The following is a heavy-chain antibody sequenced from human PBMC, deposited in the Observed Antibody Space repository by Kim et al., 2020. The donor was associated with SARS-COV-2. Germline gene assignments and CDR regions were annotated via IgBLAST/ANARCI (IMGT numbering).Heavy chain of an antibody. Sequence: GGSLRLSCTASGFTFGDYAMSWFRQAPGKGLEWVGFIRSKAYGGTTEYAASVKGRFTISRDDSKSIAYLQMNSLKTEDTAVYYCTRGSGGGYSGYDYGLGDYWGQGTLVTVSS. CDR3: TRGSGGGYSGYDYGLGDY. V-gene: IGHV3-49*03. J-gene: IGHJ4*02. CDR2: IRSKAYGGTT. D-gene: IGHD5-12*01. CDR1: GFTFGDYA.